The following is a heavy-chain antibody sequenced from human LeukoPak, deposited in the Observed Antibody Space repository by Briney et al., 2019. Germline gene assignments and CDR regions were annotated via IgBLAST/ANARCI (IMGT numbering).Heavy chain of an antibody. CDR3: AKEYKWNPHYFDY. Sequence: PGGSLRLSCAASGFTFNRYNMNWVRRAPGKGLEWVSSISTSSSYIYYADSVRGRFTISRDNAKNSLYLQMTGLRAEDTAVYYCAKEYKWNPHYFDYWGQGSLVTVSS. CDR2: ISTSSSYI. V-gene: IGHV3-21*04. J-gene: IGHJ4*02. CDR1: GFTFNRYN. D-gene: IGHD1-20*01.